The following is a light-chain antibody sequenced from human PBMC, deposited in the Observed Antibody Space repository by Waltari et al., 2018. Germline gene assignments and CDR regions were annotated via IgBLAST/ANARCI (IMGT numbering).Light chain of an antibody. CDR2: AAA. Sequence: DIQWTRSPSLLSAPVRERVPFTCRAIRDIRNYLAWYQQKSGKAPKLLIFAAATLQSWVPSRFSGSGSGTEFTLTISSLQPEDLATYYCQQPPGTFGGGTKVEIK. CDR1: RDIRNY. CDR3: QQPPGT. J-gene: IGKJ4*01. V-gene: IGKV1-9*01.